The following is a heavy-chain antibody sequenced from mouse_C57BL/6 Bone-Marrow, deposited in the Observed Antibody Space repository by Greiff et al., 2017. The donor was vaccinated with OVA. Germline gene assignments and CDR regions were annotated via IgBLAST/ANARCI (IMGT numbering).Heavy chain of an antibody. V-gene: IGHV2-9-1*01. Sequence: VKLMESGPGLVAPSQSLSITCTVSGFSLTSYAISWVRQPPGKGLEWLGVIWTGGGTNYNSALKSRLSISKDNSKSQVFLKMNSLQTDDTARYYCARTHYYGSSGYAMDYWGQGTSVTVSS. CDR2: IWTGGGT. CDR1: GFSLTSYA. D-gene: IGHD1-1*01. CDR3: ARTHYYGSSGYAMDY. J-gene: IGHJ4*01.